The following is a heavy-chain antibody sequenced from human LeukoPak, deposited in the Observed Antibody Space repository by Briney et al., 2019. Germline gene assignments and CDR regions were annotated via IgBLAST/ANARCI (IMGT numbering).Heavy chain of an antibody. J-gene: IGHJ6*03. D-gene: IGHD5-18*01. Sequence: SVKVSCKASGYTFTGYYMHWVRQAPGQGLEWMGGIIPIFGTANYAQKFKGRVTTTADEFTNTAYMELSSLSPEDTAVYYCSRSGKGGYSYGPLGYYYYYMDVWGKGTTVTVSS. V-gene: IGHV1-69*13. CDR3: SRSGKGGYSYGPLGYYYYYMDV. CDR1: GYTFTGYY. CDR2: IIPIFGTA.